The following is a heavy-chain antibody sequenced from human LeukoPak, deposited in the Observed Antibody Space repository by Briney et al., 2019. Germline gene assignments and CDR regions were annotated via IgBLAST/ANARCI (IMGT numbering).Heavy chain of an antibody. Sequence: GGSLRLSCAASGFTFSSYTMSWVRQAPGKGKEWVSLISGSGGITYYADSVKGRFTISRDNSRNTLFLQLSGLTFDDTARYYCAKVDIVGSRKPGMDVWGQGTTVTVSS. CDR3: AKVDIVGSRKPGMDV. CDR1: GFTFSSYT. D-gene: IGHD2-21*01. CDR2: ISGSGGIT. V-gene: IGHV3-23*01. J-gene: IGHJ6*02.